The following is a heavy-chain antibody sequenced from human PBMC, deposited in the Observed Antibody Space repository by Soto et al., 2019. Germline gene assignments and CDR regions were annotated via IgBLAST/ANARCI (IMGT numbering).Heavy chain of an antibody. V-gene: IGHV3-21*01. CDR3: ARELSRGVIVIPVVDY. Sequence: GGSLRLSCAASGFTFSSYSMNWVRQAPGKGLEWVSSISSSSSYIYYADSVKGRFTISRDNAKNSLYLQMNSLRAEDTAVYYCARELSRGVIVIPVVDYWGQGTLVTVSS. D-gene: IGHD3-16*02. CDR1: GFTFSSYS. J-gene: IGHJ4*02. CDR2: ISSSSSYI.